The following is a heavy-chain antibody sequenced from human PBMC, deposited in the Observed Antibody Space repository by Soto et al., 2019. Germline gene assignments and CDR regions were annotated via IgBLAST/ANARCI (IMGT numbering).Heavy chain of an antibody. CDR2: IYYSGST. Sequence: QLQLQESGPGLVKPSETLSLTCTVSGGSISSSSYYWGWIRQPPGKGLEWIVSIYYSGSTYYNPSLKSRVPISVDTSKNQFSLKLSSVTAADTAVYYCVRPFIAVAGTMGYYYYFGMDVWGQGTTVTVSS. CDR3: VRPFIAVAGTMGYYYYFGMDV. J-gene: IGHJ6*02. V-gene: IGHV4-39*01. D-gene: IGHD6-19*01. CDR1: GGSISSSSYY.